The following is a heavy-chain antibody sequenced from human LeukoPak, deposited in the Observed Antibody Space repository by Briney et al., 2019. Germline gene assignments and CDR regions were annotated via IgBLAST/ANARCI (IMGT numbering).Heavy chain of an antibody. D-gene: IGHD7-27*01. Sequence: GGSLRLSCAASGFTFSSYAMSWVRQAPGKGLEWVSAISGSGGSTYYADSVKGRFTISRDNSKNTLYLQVNSLRAEDTAVYYCAREILGIGYGMDVWGQGTTVTVSS. CDR3: AREILGIGYGMDV. CDR1: GFTFSSYA. V-gene: IGHV3-23*01. J-gene: IGHJ6*02. CDR2: ISGSGGST.